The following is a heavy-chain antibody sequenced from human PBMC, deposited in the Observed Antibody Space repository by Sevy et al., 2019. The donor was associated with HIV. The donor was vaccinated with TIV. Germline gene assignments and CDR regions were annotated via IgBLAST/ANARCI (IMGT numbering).Heavy chain of an antibody. V-gene: IGHV4-30-4*01. CDR2: IYYSGST. J-gene: IGHJ3*02. CDR3: ARDSAALKDAFDI. CDR1: GGSISSGDYY. D-gene: IGHD6-25*01. Sequence: SETLSLTCTVSGGSISSGDYYWGWIRQPPGKGLEWIGYIYYSGSTYYNPSLKSRVTISVDTSKNQFSLKLSSVTAADTAVYYCARDSAALKDAFDIWGQGTMVTVSS.